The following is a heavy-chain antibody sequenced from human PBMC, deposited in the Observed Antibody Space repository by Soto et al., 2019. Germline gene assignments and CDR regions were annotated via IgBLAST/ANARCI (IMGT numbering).Heavy chain of an antibody. J-gene: IGHJ2*01. Sequence: GGSLRLSXAASGFTFSSYWMSWVRQAPGKGLEWVANIKQDGSEKYYVDSVKGRFTISRDNAKNSLYLQMNSLRAEDTAVYYCARVPYYYDSSGYSYWYFDLWGRGTLVTVSS. CDR1: GFTFSSYW. CDR3: ARVPYYYDSSGYSYWYFDL. D-gene: IGHD3-22*01. CDR2: IKQDGSEK. V-gene: IGHV3-7*03.